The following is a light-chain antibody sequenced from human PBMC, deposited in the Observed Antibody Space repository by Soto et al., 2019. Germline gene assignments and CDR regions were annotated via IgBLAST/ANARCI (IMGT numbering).Light chain of an antibody. CDR3: QPRSNWPRT. CDR2: DAS. CDR1: QRVSSY. J-gene: IGKJ2*01. Sequence: EIVLTQSPATLSLSPGERATLSCRASQRVSSYLAWYQQKPGQAPRLLIYDASNRATGIPARFSGSGSGTDFTLTISSLEPEDFAVYYCQPRSNWPRTFGQGTKLEIK. V-gene: IGKV3-11*01.